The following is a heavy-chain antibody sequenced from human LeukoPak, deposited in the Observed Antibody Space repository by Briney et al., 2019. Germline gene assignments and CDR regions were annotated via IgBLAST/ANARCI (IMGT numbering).Heavy chain of an antibody. J-gene: IGHJ5*02. CDR3: GRPNPDSSGYYGSFDP. V-gene: IGHV4-39*01. D-gene: IGHD3-22*01. Sequence: SETLSLTCSVSGGSISSSSDYWGWVRQPPGKGLEWIGSIYHSETTYYNPSLKSRVIISVNTSKNQFSLKLNSVTAADTAVYYCGRPNPDSSGYYGSFDPWGQGILVTVSS. CDR1: GGSISSSSDY. CDR2: IYHSETT.